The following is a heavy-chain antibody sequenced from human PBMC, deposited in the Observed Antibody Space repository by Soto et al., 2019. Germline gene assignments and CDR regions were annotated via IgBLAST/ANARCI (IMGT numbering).Heavy chain of an antibody. V-gene: IGHV3-23*01. CDR1: GFTFNNYA. CDR3: VEGSERRGGWDY. J-gene: IGHJ4*02. Sequence: EVQLLESGGGLVQPGGSLRLSCEASGFTFNNYAMHWVRQAPGKGLEWVSAISSSAVTTYYTDSVKGRFTISRDNSKNRLYLQMNSLRAEDTAVYYCVEGSERRGGWDYWGQGTLVTVSS. CDR2: ISSSAVTT. D-gene: IGHD3-16*01.